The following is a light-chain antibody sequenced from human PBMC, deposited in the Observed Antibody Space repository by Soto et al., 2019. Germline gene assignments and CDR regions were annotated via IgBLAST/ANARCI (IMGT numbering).Light chain of an antibody. Sequence: EIQMTQSPSFLSASVGDRVTITCRASQGIRNYLAWYQQKPGNAPKFLIYVASTLRTGAPSRFSGSGFGTDFTLTISSLQPEDVATYYCQYYNTAPPWTFGPGTKVEIK. V-gene: IGKV1-27*01. CDR1: QGIRNY. CDR2: VAS. CDR3: QYYNTAPPWT. J-gene: IGKJ1*01.